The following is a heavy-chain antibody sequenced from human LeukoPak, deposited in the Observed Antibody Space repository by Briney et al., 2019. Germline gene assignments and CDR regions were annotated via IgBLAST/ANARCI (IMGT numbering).Heavy chain of an antibody. CDR3: ARDLYRHFDY. CDR2: ISYDGSNK. Sequence: GGSLRLSCAASGFTFSSYAMHWVRQAPGKGLEWVAVISYDGSNKYYADSVKGRFTISRDNSKNTLYLQMNSLRAEDTAVYYCARDLYRHFDYWGQGTLVTGSS. CDR1: GFTFSSYA. J-gene: IGHJ4*02. D-gene: IGHD1-26*01. V-gene: IGHV3-30*04.